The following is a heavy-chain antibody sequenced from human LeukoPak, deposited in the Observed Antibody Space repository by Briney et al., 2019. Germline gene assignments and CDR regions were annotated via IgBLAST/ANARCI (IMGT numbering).Heavy chain of an antibody. D-gene: IGHD3-10*01. CDR3: ARSSSGTYHY. J-gene: IGHJ4*02. V-gene: IGHV1-3*01. CDR2: INGDNGNT. Sequence: ASVKVSCKTSGYNFASYTMHWLRQAPGQSPEWMGSINGDNGNTKYSEKFQGRVTFTRGTSASSAYMELSRLRSEDTAVYYCARSSSGTYHYWGQGTLVTVSS. CDR1: GYNFASYT.